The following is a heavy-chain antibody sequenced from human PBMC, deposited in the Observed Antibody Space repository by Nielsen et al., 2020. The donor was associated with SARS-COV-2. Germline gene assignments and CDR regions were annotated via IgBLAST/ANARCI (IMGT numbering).Heavy chain of an antibody. D-gene: IGHD3-22*01. CDR2: IYHTGST. CDR3: AREKGYYESLFYYGLDV. V-gene: IGHV4-31*03. Sequence: SETLSLTCTVSGGSISSDGSCWSWIRQHPGKGLEWIGYIYHTGSTHYNPSLKSRVIMSVDTSKNRFSLNLTSVTAADTAVYYCAREKGYYESLFYYGLDVWGPGTPVTVSS. J-gene: IGHJ6*02. CDR1: GGSISSDGSC.